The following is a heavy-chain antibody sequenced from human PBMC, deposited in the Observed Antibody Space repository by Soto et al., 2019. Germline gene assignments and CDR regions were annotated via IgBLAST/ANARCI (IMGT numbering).Heavy chain of an antibody. V-gene: IGHV4-39*01. CDR2: IYYSGST. CDR3: ATGLFYGDEYYFDY. Sequence: QLQLQESGPGLVKPSETLSLTCTVSGGSISSSSYYWGWIRQPPGKGLEWIGSIYYSGSTYYNPSLKSRVTISVDTSKNQFSLKLSSVTAADTAVYYCATGLFYGDEYYFDYWGQGTLVTVSS. D-gene: IGHD4-17*01. CDR1: GGSISSSSYY. J-gene: IGHJ4*02.